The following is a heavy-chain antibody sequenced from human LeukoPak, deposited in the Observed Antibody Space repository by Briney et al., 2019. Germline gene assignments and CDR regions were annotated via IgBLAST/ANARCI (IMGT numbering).Heavy chain of an antibody. CDR1: GGSISSYY. CDR3: ARDERYYGSGSYLY. D-gene: IGHD3-10*01. CDR2: IYYSGST. Sequence: PSEALSLTCTVSGGSISSYYWSWIRQPPGKGLEWIGYIYYSGSTNYNPSLKSRVTISVDTSKNQFSLKLSSVTAADTAVYYCARDERYYGSGSYLYWGQGTLVTVSS. V-gene: IGHV4-59*01. J-gene: IGHJ4*02.